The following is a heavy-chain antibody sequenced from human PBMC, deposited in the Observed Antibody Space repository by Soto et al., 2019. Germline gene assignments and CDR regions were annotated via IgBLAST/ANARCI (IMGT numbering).Heavy chain of an antibody. Sequence: EVQLVESGGGLVQPGRSLRLSCAASGFTFDDYAMHWVRQAPGKGLEWVSGISWNSGSIGYAVSVKGRFTISRDNAKNSLYLQMNSLRAEDTALYYCAKDGGFGESAYGMDVWGQGTTVTVSS. V-gene: IGHV3-9*01. CDR1: GFTFDDYA. CDR3: AKDGGFGESAYGMDV. J-gene: IGHJ6*02. CDR2: ISWNSGSI. D-gene: IGHD3-10*01.